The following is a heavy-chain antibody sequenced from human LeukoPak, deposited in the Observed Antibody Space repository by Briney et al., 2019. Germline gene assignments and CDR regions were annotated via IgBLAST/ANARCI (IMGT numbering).Heavy chain of an antibody. CDR1: GGTFSSYA. CDR2: IIPILGIA. CDR3: ARSDILTGYDY. J-gene: IGHJ4*02. V-gene: IGHV1-69*04. D-gene: IGHD3-9*01. Sequence: ASVKVSCKASGGTFSSYAISWVRQAPGQGLEWMGRIIPILGIANYAQKFQGRVTITADKSTSTAYMELSSLRSEDTAVYYCARSDILTGYDYWGQGTLVTVSS.